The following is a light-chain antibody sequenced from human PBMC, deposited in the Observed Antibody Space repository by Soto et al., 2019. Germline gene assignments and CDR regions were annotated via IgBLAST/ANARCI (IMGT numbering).Light chain of an antibody. CDR2: DAS. CDR3: QQRSNWPPFWT. Sequence: EIVLTQSPATLSLSPGERATLSCRASQSVSSYLAWYQQKPGQAPRLLIYDASNRATGIPARFSGSGSGTDFTLTMSILEPEDFAVYYCQQRSNWPPFWTFGQGTKVEIK. V-gene: IGKV3-11*01. CDR1: QSVSSY. J-gene: IGKJ1*01.